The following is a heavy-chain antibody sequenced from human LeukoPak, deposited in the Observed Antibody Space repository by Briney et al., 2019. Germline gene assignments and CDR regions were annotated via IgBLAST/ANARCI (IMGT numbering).Heavy chain of an antibody. V-gene: IGHV4-38-2*02. Sequence: PSETLSLTCTVSGYSISSGYYWGWIRQPPGKGLEWIGSIYHSGSTYYNPSLKSRVTISVDTSKNQFSLKLSSVTAADTAVYYCARVRKLERLAYTYYYYYMDVWGKGTTVTVSS. CDR1: GYSISSGYY. CDR2: IYHSGST. J-gene: IGHJ6*03. D-gene: IGHD1-1*01. CDR3: ARVRKLERLAYTYYYYYMDV.